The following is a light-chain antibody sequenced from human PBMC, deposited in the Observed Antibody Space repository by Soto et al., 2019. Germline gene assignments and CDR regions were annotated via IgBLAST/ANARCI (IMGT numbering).Light chain of an antibody. V-gene: IGKV1-39*01. CDR1: QSISSY. CDR2: AAS. J-gene: IGKJ5*01. CDR3: QQNYSTIT. Sequence: DIQMTQSPSSLSASVGDRVTITCRASQSISSYLNWYQQKPGKAPKLLIYAASSLQSGVPSRFSGSRSGTDFTLTISSLHPEDFATYDCQQNYSTITFGQGTRLEIK.